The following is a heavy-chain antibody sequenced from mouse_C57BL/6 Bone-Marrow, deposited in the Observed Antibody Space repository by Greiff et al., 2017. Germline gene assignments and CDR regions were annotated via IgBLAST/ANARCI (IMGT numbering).Heavy chain of an antibody. CDR1: GFTFNTYA. J-gene: IGHJ1*03. CDR2: IRSKSSNYAT. D-gene: IGHD1-1*01. V-gene: IGHV10-3*01. Sequence: EVQGVESGGGLVQPKGSLKLSCAASGFTFNTYAMHWVRQAPGKGLEWVARIRSKSSNYATYYADSVKDRFTISRDDSQSMLYLQMNNLKTEETAMYYCVRGSYGSSYAWYFDVWGTGTTVTVSS. CDR3: VRGSYGSSYAWYFDV.